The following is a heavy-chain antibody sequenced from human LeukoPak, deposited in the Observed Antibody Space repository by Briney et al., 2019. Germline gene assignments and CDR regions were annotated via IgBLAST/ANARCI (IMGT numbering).Heavy chain of an antibody. CDR1: GYTFTGYY. CDR2: ISPNSGGT. V-gene: IGHV1-2*02. Sequence: GASVRVSCKASGYTFTGYYMHWVRQAPGQGLEWMGWISPNSGGTNYAQKFQGRVTMTRDTSISTAYMELSRLRSDDTAVYYCAREAVAGTNWFDPWGQGTLVTVSS. CDR3: AREAVAGTNWFDP. D-gene: IGHD6-19*01. J-gene: IGHJ5*02.